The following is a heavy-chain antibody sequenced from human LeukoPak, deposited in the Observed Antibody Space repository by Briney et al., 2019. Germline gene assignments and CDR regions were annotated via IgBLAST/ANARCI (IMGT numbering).Heavy chain of an antibody. V-gene: IGHV3-11*04. CDR2: ISGTVGFI. CDR1: GFTFSDYH. Sequence: GGSLRLSCVASGFTFSDYHMSWLRQAPGKGPEWLAYISGTVGFIEYADSVKGRFTISRDNAKNSLYLQMNSLRAEDTAVYYCAKEPYQWELPLGDYWGQGTLVTVSS. CDR3: AKEPYQWELPLGDY. D-gene: IGHD1-26*01. J-gene: IGHJ4*02.